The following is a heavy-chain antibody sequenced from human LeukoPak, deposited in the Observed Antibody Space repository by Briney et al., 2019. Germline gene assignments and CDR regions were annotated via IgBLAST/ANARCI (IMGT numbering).Heavy chain of an antibody. Sequence: GGSLRLSCAASGFTVSSNYMSWVRQAPGKGLEWVSVIYSGGSTYYADSVKGRFTISRDNSKNTLYLQMNSLRAEDTAVYYCARHGQKYSSGLYFDYWGQGTLVTVSS. V-gene: IGHV3-53*01. CDR2: IYSGGST. D-gene: IGHD6-19*01. CDR1: GFTVSSNY. CDR3: ARHGQKYSSGLYFDY. J-gene: IGHJ4*02.